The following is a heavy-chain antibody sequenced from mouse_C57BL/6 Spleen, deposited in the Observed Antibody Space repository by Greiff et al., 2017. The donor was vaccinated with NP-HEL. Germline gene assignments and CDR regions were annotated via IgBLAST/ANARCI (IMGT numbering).Heavy chain of an antibody. Sequence: VQLQQPGAELVRPGSSVKLSCKASGYTFTSYWMHWVKQRPIQGLEWIGNIDPSDSETHYNQKFKDKATLTVDKSSSTAYMQLSSLTSEDSAVYYCARRGGSSPYWYFDVWGTGTTVTVSS. CDR2: IDPSDSET. D-gene: IGHD1-1*01. V-gene: IGHV1-52*01. CDR1: GYTFTSYW. CDR3: ARRGGSSPYWYFDV. J-gene: IGHJ1*03.